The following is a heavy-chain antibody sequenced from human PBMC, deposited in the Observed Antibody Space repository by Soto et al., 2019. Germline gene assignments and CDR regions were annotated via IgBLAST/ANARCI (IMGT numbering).Heavy chain of an antibody. V-gene: IGHV1-18*01. CDR2: ISAYNGNT. Sequence: ASVKVSCKASGYTFTSYGISWVRQAPGQGLEWMGWISAYNGNTNYAQKLQGRVTMTTDTSTSTAYMELRSLRSDDTAVYYCARNMNSSSWYMYDFDYWGQGTLVTVSS. J-gene: IGHJ4*02. D-gene: IGHD6-13*01. CDR3: ARNMNSSSWYMYDFDY. CDR1: GYTFTSYG.